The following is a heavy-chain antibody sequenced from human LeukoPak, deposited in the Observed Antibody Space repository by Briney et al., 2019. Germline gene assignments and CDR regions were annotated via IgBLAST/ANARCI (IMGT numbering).Heavy chain of an antibody. J-gene: IGHJ6*02. CDR3: ARSHCSGGSCYLHYYYYYGMDV. V-gene: IGHV4-31*03. D-gene: IGHD2-15*01. CDR2: IYYSGST. Sequence: PSETLSLTCTVSGGSISSGGDYWSWLRQHPGKGLEWFVYIYYSGSTYYHPSLKSRVTISVDTSKNQFSLKLSSVTAADTAVYYCARSHCSGGSCYLHYYYYYGMDVWGQGTTVTVSS. CDR1: GGSISSGGDY.